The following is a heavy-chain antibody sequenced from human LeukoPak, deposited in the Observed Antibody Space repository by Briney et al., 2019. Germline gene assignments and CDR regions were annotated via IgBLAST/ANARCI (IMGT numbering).Heavy chain of an antibody. D-gene: IGHD2-21*02. Sequence: ASVKVSCKASGYTFTGYYMHWVRQAPGQGLEWMGWINPNSGGTNYAQKFQGRVTMTRDTSISTAYMELSSLRSEDTAVYYCAHRVTASDFDYWGQGTLVTVSS. CDR3: AHRVTASDFDY. V-gene: IGHV1-2*02. CDR2: INPNSGGT. CDR1: GYTFTGYY. J-gene: IGHJ4*02.